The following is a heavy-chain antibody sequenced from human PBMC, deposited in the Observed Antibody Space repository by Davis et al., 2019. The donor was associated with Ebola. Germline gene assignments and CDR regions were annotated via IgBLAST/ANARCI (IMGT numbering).Heavy chain of an antibody. CDR1: GFTFSSYA. CDR3: ARGLYYYDSSGYYSYYFDY. J-gene: IGHJ4*02. Sequence: GGSLRLSCAASGFTFSSYAMHWVRQAPGKGLEWVAVISYDGSNKYYADSVKGRFTISRDNSKNTLYLQMNSLRAEDTAVYYCARGLYYYDSSGYYSYYFDYWGQGTLVTVSS. D-gene: IGHD3-22*01. CDR2: ISYDGSNK. V-gene: IGHV3-30-3*01.